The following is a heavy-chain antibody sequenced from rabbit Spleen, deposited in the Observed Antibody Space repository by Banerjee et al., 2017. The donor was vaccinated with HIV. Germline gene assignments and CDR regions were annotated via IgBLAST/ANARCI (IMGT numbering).Heavy chain of an antibody. CDR3: VRVLLSGSGRSL. D-gene: IGHD1-1*01. CDR1: GVSFSGSSY. J-gene: IGHJ3*01. V-gene: IGHV1S40*01. CDR2: IDGGTSGFT. Sequence: QSLEESGGDLVKPGASLTLTCTASGVSFSGSSYMCWVRQAPGKGLEWIACIDGGTSGFTYFASWAKGRFTITRNINLNTVDLKMTSLTAADTATYFCVRVLLSGSGRSLWGQGTLVTVS.